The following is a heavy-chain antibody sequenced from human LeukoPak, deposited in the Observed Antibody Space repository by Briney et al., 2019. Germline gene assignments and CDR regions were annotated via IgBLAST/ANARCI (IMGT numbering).Heavy chain of an antibody. J-gene: IGHJ6*02. Sequence: GASVKVSCKASGYTFTGYYMHWVRQAPGQGLEWVGRIIPILGIANYAQKFQGRVTITADKSTSTAYMELSSLRSEDTAVYYCARNEVVVVSYGMDVWGQGTTVTVSS. CDR1: GYTFTGYY. CDR3: ARNEVVVVSYGMDV. CDR2: IIPILGIA. V-gene: IGHV1-69*02. D-gene: IGHD3-22*01.